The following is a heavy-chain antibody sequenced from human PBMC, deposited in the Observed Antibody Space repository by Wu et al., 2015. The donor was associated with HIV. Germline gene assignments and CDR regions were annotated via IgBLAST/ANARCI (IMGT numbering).Heavy chain of an antibody. CDR2: ISAQNGNT. D-gene: IGHD3-10*01. Sequence: VQLVQSGGEVKKPGASVKVACKSSGYIFSDFGIHWVRQTPREGLEWMGWISAQNGNTKYAQKFQGRVTMTTETSSSTAYLELRSLRSDDTAVYFCARGHYYGSGTVVADYWGQGTLVTVSS. CDR1: GYIFSDFG. CDR3: ARGHYYGSGTVVADY. J-gene: IGHJ4*02. V-gene: IGHV1-18*01.